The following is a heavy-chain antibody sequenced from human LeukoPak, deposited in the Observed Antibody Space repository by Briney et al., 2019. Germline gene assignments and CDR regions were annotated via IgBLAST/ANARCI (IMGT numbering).Heavy chain of an antibody. CDR3: AKFSTPLSMDV. Sequence: SETLSLTCAVYGGSFSGYYWSWIRQPPGKGLEWIGEINHSGSTNYNPSLKSRVTISVDTSKNQFSLKLSSVTAADTAVCYCAKFSTPLSMDVWGKGTTVTVSS. J-gene: IGHJ6*03. CDR2: INHSGST. V-gene: IGHV4-34*01. D-gene: IGHD2-15*01. CDR1: GGSFSGYY.